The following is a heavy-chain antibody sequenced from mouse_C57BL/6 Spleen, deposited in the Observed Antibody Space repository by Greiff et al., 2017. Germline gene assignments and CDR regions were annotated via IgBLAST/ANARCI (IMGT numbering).Heavy chain of an antibody. CDR1: GYTFTSYW. V-gene: IGHV1-74*01. D-gene: IGHD1-1*01. J-gene: IGHJ4*01. CDR3: AMGYYGSEDYAMDY. CDR2: IHPSDSDT. Sequence: QVQLQQPGAELVKPGASVKVSCKASGYTFTSYWMHWVKQRPGQGLEWIGRIHPSDSDTNYNQKFKGKATLTVDKSSSTAYMQLSSLTAEDSAVYYCAMGYYGSEDYAMDYWGQGTSVTVSS.